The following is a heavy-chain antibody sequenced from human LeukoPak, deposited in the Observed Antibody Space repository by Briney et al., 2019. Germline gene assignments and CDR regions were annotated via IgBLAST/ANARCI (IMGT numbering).Heavy chain of an antibody. D-gene: IGHD2-15*01. CDR1: GCSISSSSYY. CDR2: IYYSGST. V-gene: IGHV4-39*01. J-gene: IGHJ5*02. CDR3: ARLYEGYCSGGSCYWFDP. Sequence: SETLSLTCTVSGCSISSSSYYWGWIRQPPGKGLEWIGSIYYSGSTYYNPSLKSRVTIAGDTSKNQFSLKLSSVTAADPAVYYCARLYEGYCSGGSCYWFDPWGQGILVTVSS.